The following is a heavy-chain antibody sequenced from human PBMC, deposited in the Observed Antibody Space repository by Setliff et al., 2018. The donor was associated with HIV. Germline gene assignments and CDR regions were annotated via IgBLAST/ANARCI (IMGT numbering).Heavy chain of an antibody. V-gene: IGHV1-18*01. D-gene: IGHD3-10*01. CDR1: GYTFTTYG. Sequence: VSCKASGYTFTTYGINWVRQAPGQGLEWMGWSSAYNGNTNYAQKLQGRVTMTTDTSTSTAYMELRSLRSDDTAVYYCARDRAGDAFDIWGQGTMVTVSS. J-gene: IGHJ3*02. CDR2: SSAYNGNT. CDR3: ARDRAGDAFDI.